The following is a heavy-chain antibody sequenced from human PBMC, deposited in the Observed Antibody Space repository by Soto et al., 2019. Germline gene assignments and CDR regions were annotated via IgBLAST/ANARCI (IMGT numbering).Heavy chain of an antibody. D-gene: IGHD2-21*01. J-gene: IGHJ3*02. CDR2: VYYSGGT. Sequence: QVQLQESGPGLVKPSETLSLTCTVAGGSLTDHYWNWSGQSPGRGLHWIGYVYYSGGTNYNPSLKSRVTMSVDTSKNQFSLNLRSVTAADTAVYYCARGNDWKSSTFDIWGQGTMVSVSS. V-gene: IGHV4-59*11. CDR1: GGSLTDHY. CDR3: ARGNDWKSSTFDI.